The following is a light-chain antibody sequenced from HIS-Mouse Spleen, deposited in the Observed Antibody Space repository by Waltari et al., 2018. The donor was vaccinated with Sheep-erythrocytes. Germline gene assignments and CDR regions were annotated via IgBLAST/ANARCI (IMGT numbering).Light chain of an antibody. Sequence: SYELTQPPSVSVSPGQTASITCSGDKLGDKYSCWYQQKPGQYPVLVIYQDSKRPPGIPVRVSGSYSGNTATLTISGTQAMDEADYYCQAWDSSTYVFGTGTKVTVL. CDR2: QDS. CDR1: KLGDKY. CDR3: QAWDSSTYV. J-gene: IGLJ1*01. V-gene: IGLV3-1*01.